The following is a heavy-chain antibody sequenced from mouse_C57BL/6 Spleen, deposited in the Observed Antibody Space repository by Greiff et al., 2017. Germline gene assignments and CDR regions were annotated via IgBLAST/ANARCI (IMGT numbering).Heavy chain of an antibody. V-gene: IGHV5-4*01. D-gene: IGHD2-4*01. J-gene: IGHJ2*01. CDR1: GFTFSSYA. CDR2: ISDGGSYT. Sequence: EVKLMESGGGLVKPGGSLKLSCAASGFTFSSYAMSWVRQTPEKRLEWVATISDGGSYTYYPDNVKGRFTISRDNAKNNLYLQMSHLKSEDTAMYYCARDGDYDDYWGQGTTLTVSS. CDR3: ARDGDYDDY.